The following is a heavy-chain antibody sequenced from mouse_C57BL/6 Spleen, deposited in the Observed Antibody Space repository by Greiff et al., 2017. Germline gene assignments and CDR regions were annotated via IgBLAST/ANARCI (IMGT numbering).Heavy chain of an antibody. CDR3: ARKDDYDSYAMDY. Sequence: QVQLQQPGAELVKPGASVKMSCKASGYTFTSYWLHWVQQRPGRGLEWIGRIDPNCGGTTYNEKFKSKATLTVNKPSSTAYMQLSSLTSEDSSVYYCARKDDYDSYAMDYWGQGTSGTVSS. J-gene: IGHJ4*01. D-gene: IGHD2-4*01. CDR1: GYTFTSYW. CDR2: IDPNCGGT. V-gene: IGHV1-72*01.